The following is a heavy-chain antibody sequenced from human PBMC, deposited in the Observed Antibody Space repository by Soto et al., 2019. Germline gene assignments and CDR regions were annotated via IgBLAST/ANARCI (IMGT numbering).Heavy chain of an antibody. J-gene: IGHJ6*02. CDR2: IYPGDSDT. Sequence: GESLKISCKGSGYSFTSYLICWVRQMPVKGLECMGIIYPGDSDTRYSPSFQGQVTISADKSISTAYLQWSSLKASDTAMYYCWRQHITIFGVVPNSIRSMEIWGQGTTV. CDR1: GYSFTSYL. CDR3: WRQHITIFGVVPNSIRSMEI. V-gene: IGHV5-51*01. D-gene: IGHD3-3*01.